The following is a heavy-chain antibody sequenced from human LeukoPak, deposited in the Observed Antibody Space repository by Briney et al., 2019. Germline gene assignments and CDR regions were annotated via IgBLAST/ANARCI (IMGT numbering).Heavy chain of an antibody. D-gene: IGHD2-15*01. CDR3: AKVSRGYCRGGTCYYYYGLDV. Sequence: PGGSLRLSCAASGFTSSTYAMSWVRQAPGKGLEWVSSVFGNGITYYADSVKGRFTISRDNSKNTLYLQTNGLRAEDTAAYYCAKVSRGYCRGGTCYYYYGLDVWGQGTTVTVSS. J-gene: IGHJ6*02. CDR1: GFTSSTYA. V-gene: IGHV3-23*01. CDR2: VFGNGIT.